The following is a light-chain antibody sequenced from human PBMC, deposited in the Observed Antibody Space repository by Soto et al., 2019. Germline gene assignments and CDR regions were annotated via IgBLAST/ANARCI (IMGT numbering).Light chain of an antibody. CDR2: HAS. CDR3: QQYETYSVGT. Sequence: DVLLTQSPSALSASLGDRVTITCRASQGLGHFLAWYQHKTGEAPRLLIYHASTLESGVPSRFGGSGSGTEFTLTISRLQPDDAATYYCQQYETYSVGTFGQGTKVEIK. J-gene: IGKJ1*01. V-gene: IGKV1-5*01. CDR1: QGLGHF.